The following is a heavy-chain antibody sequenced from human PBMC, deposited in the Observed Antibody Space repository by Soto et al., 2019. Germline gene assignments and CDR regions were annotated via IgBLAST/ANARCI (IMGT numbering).Heavy chain of an antibody. D-gene: IGHD2-15*01. V-gene: IGHV4-34*02. Sequence: QVQLQQWGAGLLKTSETLSLTCAVYGGSFSDYYWSWIRQPPGKGLEWIGEINHSGSTIYNPSLKSRVTMSVDTSKIQFSLNLTSVTAADTAVYYCARGGCSGGSCYRPFFSDWGQGTLVTVSS. CDR1: GGSFSDYY. J-gene: IGHJ4*02. CDR3: ARGGCSGGSCYRPFFSD. CDR2: INHSGST.